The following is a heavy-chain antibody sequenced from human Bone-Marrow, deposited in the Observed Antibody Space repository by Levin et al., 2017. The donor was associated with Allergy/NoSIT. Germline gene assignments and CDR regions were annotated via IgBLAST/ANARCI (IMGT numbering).Heavy chain of an antibody. CDR1: GFTFSSYS. D-gene: IGHD2-21*02. CDR2: ISSSSSTI. J-gene: IGHJ4*02. Sequence: PGGSLRLSCAASGFTFSSYSMNWVRQAPGKGLEWVSYISSSSSTIYYADSVKGRFTISRDNAKNSLYLQMNSLRAEDTAVYYCASREHAYCGGDCDSAFDYWGQGTLVTVSS. CDR3: ASREHAYCGGDCDSAFDY. V-gene: IGHV3-48*04.